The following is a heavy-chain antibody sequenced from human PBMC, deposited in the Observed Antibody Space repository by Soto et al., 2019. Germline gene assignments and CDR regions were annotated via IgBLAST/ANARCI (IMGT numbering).Heavy chain of an antibody. Sequence: QVQLQESGPGLVKPSDTLSLTCTVSGGSISSGGYYWNWIRQYPGKGLEWIAYIYQSGTPYYNPSLKSRATISIDRSKNQFSLMLDSVTAADTAVYYCARDLRLDSWGPGTRVTVSS. D-gene: IGHD2-21*02. CDR1: GGSISSGGYY. CDR2: IYQSGTP. J-gene: IGHJ4*02. CDR3: ARDLRLDS. V-gene: IGHV4-31*03.